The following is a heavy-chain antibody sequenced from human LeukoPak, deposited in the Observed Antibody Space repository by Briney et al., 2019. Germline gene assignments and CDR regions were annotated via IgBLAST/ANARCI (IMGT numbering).Heavy chain of an antibody. CDR1: GFTFSTYA. J-gene: IGHJ4*02. CDR2: VSGSGLYT. CDR3: AKLMSQPALLFFDQ. V-gene: IGHV3-23*01. Sequence: AGGSLRLSCAASGFTFSTYAMSWVRQAPGKGLEWVATVSGSGLYTYYADSVRGRFTISRDNSKDTFYLQMNSLRAEDTAVYYCAKLMSQPALLFFDQWGQGTLVTVSS. D-gene: IGHD3-10*01.